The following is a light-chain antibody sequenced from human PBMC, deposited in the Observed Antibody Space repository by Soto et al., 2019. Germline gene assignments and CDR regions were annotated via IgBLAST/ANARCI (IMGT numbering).Light chain of an antibody. J-gene: IGLJ2*01. V-gene: IGLV1-40*01. Sequence: QSVLTQSPSVSGAPGQRVTISCTGSSSNIGAIYGVHWYQQLPGTAPRLVIYGDNNRPSGVPDRFSGSRSGNTGSLAITGLQAEDEADYYCQSYDSSLSAVVFGGGTQLTVL. CDR2: GDN. CDR1: SSNIGAIYG. CDR3: QSYDSSLSAVV.